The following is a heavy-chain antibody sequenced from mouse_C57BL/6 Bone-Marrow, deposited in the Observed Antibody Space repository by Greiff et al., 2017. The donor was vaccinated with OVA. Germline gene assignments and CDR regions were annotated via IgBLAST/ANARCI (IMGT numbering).Heavy chain of an antibody. Sequence: EVKVVESGGGLVQPGGSLKLSCAASGFTFSSYTMSWVRQTPEKRLEWVATISGGGGNTYSPDRVQGRFTLSRDNAKNTLYLQMSRRRSEDTALDYCASAYGNYWYFDVWGTGTTVTVSS. CDR3: ASAYGNYWYFDV. CDR2: ISGGGGNT. J-gene: IGHJ1*03. D-gene: IGHD2-10*02. CDR1: GFTFSSYT. V-gene: IGHV5-9*01.